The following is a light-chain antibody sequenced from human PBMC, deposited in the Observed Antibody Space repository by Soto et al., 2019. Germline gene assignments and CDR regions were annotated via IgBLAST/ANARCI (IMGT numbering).Light chain of an antibody. J-gene: IGKJ1*01. CDR3: QQLNSYPQT. V-gene: IGKV1-9*01. Sequence: IQLTQSPSSLSASVGDRVTITCRASQGISSYLAWYQQKAGKAPKLLIYAASTLQSGVPSRFSGSGSGTDFTLTISRLQPEDFATYYCQQLNSYPQTFGQGTKVEIK. CDR1: QGISSY. CDR2: AAS.